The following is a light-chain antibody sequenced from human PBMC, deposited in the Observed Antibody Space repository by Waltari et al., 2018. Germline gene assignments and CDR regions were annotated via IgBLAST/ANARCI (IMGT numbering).Light chain of an antibody. CDR1: QSVSSN. Sequence: EIVMTQSPATLSVSPGESATLSCRASQSVSSNLAWYQQKPGQAPRLLIYAASTRATGIPARFSGSASGSEFTLTISSLQSEDFAVYYCQQCDNWPLTFGGGTRVEIK. V-gene: IGKV3-15*01. CDR3: QQCDNWPLT. J-gene: IGKJ4*01. CDR2: AAS.